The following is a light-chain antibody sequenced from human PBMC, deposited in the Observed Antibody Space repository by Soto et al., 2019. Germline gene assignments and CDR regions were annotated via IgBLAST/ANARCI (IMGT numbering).Light chain of an antibody. Sequence: QPVLTQPRSVSGSPGQSVTISCTGTSSDVGGYNYVSWYQQHPGKAPKLMIYDVSKRPSGVPDRFSGSKSGNTASLTISGLQAEDEADYYCCSYAGSYPWVFGGGTQLTVL. J-gene: IGLJ7*01. CDR3: CSYAGSYPWV. CDR1: SSDVGGYNY. V-gene: IGLV2-11*01. CDR2: DVS.